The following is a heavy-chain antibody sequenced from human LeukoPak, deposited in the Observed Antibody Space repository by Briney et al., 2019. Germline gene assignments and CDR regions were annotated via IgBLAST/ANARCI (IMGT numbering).Heavy chain of an antibody. D-gene: IGHD4-11*01. V-gene: IGHV4-59*08. CDR3: ADMTTPLGGPS. J-gene: IGHJ4*02. CDR2: VFYSGST. CDR1: GGSISSYY. Sequence: SETLSLTCTVSGGSISSYYWSWIRQPPGKGLEWIGYVFYSGSTNYNPSLKSRITISVDTSKNQFSLKLSSVTAADTAVYYCADMTTPLGGPSWGQGTLVTVSS.